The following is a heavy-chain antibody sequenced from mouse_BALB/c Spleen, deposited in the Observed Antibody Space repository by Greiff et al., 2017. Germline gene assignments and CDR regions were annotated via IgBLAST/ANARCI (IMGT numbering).Heavy chain of an antibody. D-gene: IGHD1-1*01. CDR1: GFSLTSYG. CDR3: ARDDYGSSYDYAMDY. V-gene: IGHV2-9*02. J-gene: IGHJ4*01. Sequence: QVQLKESGPSLVQPSQSLSITCTVSGFSLTSYGVHWVRQPPGKGLEWLGVIWAGGSTIYNSALMSRLSISKDNSKSQVFLKMNSLQTDDTAMYYCARDDYGSSYDYAMDYWGQGTSVTVSS. CDR2: IWAGGST.